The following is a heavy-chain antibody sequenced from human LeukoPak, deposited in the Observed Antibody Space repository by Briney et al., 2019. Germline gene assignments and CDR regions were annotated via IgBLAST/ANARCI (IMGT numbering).Heavy chain of an antibody. CDR1: EFTFSNYW. CDR2: VKQDGSEK. D-gene: IGHD2-8*01. J-gene: IGHJ1*01. Sequence: PGGSLRLSCEASEFTFSNYWMSWVRQAPGKGLEWVANVKQDGSEKYYVDSVKGRFTISRDNAKNSLYLQMNSLRVEDTAIYYCATYNSINGWGFQHWGQGTLVTVSS. CDR3: ATYNSINGWGFQH. V-gene: IGHV3-7*01.